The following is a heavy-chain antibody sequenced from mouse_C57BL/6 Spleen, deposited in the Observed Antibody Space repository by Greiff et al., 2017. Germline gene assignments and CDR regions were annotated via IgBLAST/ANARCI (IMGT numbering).Heavy chain of an antibody. CDR1: GYAFTNYL. J-gene: IGHJ1*03. CDR3: ARGVYYGSSYWYFDV. CDR2: INPGSGGT. Sequence: QVQLQQSGAELVRPGTSVKVSCKASGYAFTNYLIEWVKQRPGQGLEWIGVINPGSGGTNYNEKFKGKATLTADKSSSTAYMQLSSLTPEDSAVYFCARGVYYGSSYWYFDVWGTGTTVTVSS. D-gene: IGHD1-1*01. V-gene: IGHV1-54*01.